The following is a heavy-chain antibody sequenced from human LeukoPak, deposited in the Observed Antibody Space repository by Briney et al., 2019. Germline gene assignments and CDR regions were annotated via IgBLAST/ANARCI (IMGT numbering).Heavy chain of an antibody. V-gene: IGHV4-59*08. CDR3: ARGELWFPDY. Sequence: SETLSLTCTVSGGSLRSYYWSWIRQPPGKGLEWIAYIYYSGSTNYNPSLKSRVTISVDTSKNQFSLKLSSVTAADTAVYYCARGELWFPDYWGQGTLVTVSS. J-gene: IGHJ4*02. CDR2: IYYSGST. CDR1: GGSLRSYY. D-gene: IGHD5-18*01.